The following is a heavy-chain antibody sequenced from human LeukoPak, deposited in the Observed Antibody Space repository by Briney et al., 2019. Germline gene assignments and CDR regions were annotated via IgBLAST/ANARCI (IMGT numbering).Heavy chain of an antibody. J-gene: IGHJ3*02. CDR2: TSYDGIKK. Sequence: GGSLRLSCAASGFTFSSYPMHWVRQAPGKGLEWVTLTSYDGIKKFYADSVKGRFTISRDNAKNSLYLQMNSLRAEDTAVYYCATYGIWGQGTIVTVSS. CDR1: GFTFSSYP. D-gene: IGHD4-17*01. CDR3: ATYGI. V-gene: IGHV3-30*04.